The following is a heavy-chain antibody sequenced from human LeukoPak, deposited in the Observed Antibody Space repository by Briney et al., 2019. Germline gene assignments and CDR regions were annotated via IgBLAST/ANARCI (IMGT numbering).Heavy chain of an antibody. Sequence: ASVKVSCKASGYTFTSYDINWVRQATGQGLEWMGWMNPNSGNTGYAQKFQGRVTMTRNTSISTAYMELSSLRSEDTAVYYCARTLLSYYYGSGRDRFDYWGQGTLVTVSS. CDR2: MNPNSGNT. J-gene: IGHJ4*02. CDR1: GYTFTSYD. V-gene: IGHV1-8*01. CDR3: ARTLLSYYYGSGRDRFDY. D-gene: IGHD3-10*01.